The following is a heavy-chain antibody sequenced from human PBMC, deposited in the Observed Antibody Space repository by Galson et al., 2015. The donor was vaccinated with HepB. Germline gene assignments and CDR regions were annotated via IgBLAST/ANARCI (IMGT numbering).Heavy chain of an antibody. D-gene: IGHD2-2*02. V-gene: IGHV3-15*07. Sequence: SLRLSCAASGFTFSNAWMNWVRQAPGKGLEWVGRIKSKTDGGTTDYAAPVKGRFTISRDDSKNTLYLQMNSLKTEDTAVYYCTTGPLTYCSSTSCYSLAGYWGQGTLVTVSS. CDR3: TTGPLTYCSSTSCYSLAGY. J-gene: IGHJ4*02. CDR2: IKSKTDGGTT. CDR1: GFTFSNAW.